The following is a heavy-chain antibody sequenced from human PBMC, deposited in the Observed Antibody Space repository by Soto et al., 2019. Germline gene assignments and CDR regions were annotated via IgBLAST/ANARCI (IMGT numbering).Heavy chain of an antibody. CDR1: GFTFSSYG. D-gene: IGHD6-19*01. V-gene: IGHV3-33*01. Sequence: QVQLVESGGGVVQPGRSLRLSCAASGFTFSSYGMHWVRQAPGKGLEWVAVIWYDGSNKYYADSVKGRFTISRDNSKKTRYMKRNCLRAEETAVYYCAGGLTTPSGGFDVGGFDYWGQGTRVTVSS. J-gene: IGHJ4*02. CDR2: IWYDGSNK. CDR3: AGGLTTPSGGFDVGGFDY.